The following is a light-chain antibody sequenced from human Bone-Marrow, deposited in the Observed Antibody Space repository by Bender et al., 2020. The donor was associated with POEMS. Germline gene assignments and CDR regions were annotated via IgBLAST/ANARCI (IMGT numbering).Light chain of an antibody. CDR1: SSDVGGYNY. V-gene: IGLV2-23*01. CDR2: EGS. J-gene: IGLJ3*02. CDR3: CSYAGTSTWV. Sequence: QSALTQPPSASGSPGQSVTISCTGTSSDVGGYNYVSWYQQHPGKAPKLIIYEGSKRPSGVSDRFSGSKSGNSASLTISGLQTEDEADYYCCSYAGTSTWVFGGGTKVTVL.